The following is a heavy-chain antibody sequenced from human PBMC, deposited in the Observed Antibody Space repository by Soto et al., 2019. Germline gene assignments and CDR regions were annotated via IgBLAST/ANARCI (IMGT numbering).Heavy chain of an antibody. CDR1: GYTFTSYD. Sequence: QVQLVQSGAEVKKPGASVKVSCKASGYTFTSYDINWVRQATGQGLEWMGWMNPNSGNTGYAQKFQGRVTMTRNTSISTAYRELSSLRSEDTAVYYCARGRGYSYGYMRLAAAGFDYWGQGTLVTVSS. D-gene: IGHD5-18*01. J-gene: IGHJ4*02. V-gene: IGHV1-8*01. CDR2: MNPNSGNT. CDR3: ARGRGYSYGYMRLAAAGFDY.